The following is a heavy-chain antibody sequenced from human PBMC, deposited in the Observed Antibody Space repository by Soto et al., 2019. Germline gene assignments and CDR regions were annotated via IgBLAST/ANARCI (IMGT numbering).Heavy chain of an antibody. CDR2: ISYDGSNK. D-gene: IGHD6-13*01. CDR3: AKDGAAGSSSWLSYGMDV. V-gene: IGHV3-30*18. Sequence: GGSLRLSCAASGFTFSSYGMHWVRQAPGKGLEWVAVISYDGSNKYYADSVKGRFTISRDNSKNTLYLQMNSLRAEDTAVYYCAKDGAAGSSSWLSYGMDVWGQGTTVTVSS. CDR1: GFTFSSYG. J-gene: IGHJ6*02.